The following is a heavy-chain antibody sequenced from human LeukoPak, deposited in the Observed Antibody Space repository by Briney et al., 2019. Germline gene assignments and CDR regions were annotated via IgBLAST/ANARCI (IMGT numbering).Heavy chain of an antibody. V-gene: IGHV1-46*01. Sequence: ASVKVSCKASGYTFTSYYMHWVRQAPGQGLGWMGIINPSGGSTSYAQKFQGGVTMTRDTSTSTVYMELSSLRSEDTAVYYCAREITMVRGVMRYFDYWGQGTLVTVSS. CDR2: INPSGGST. D-gene: IGHD3-10*01. CDR1: GYTFTSYY. J-gene: IGHJ4*02. CDR3: AREITMVRGVMRYFDY.